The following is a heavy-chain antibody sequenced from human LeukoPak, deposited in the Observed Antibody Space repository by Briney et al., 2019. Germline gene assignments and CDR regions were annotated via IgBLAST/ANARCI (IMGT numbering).Heavy chain of an antibody. V-gene: IGHV3-30-3*01. Sequence: PGGSLRLSCAASGFTFSRYAMHWVRQAPGKGLEWVAVISHDGSNKYHADSVKGRFTISRDNSKNTLYLQMNSLRAEDTAVYYCAKGRYFEPPYYFDYWGQGTLVTVSS. CDR1: GFTFSRYA. D-gene: IGHD3-9*01. CDR2: ISHDGSNK. J-gene: IGHJ4*02. CDR3: AKGRYFEPPYYFDY.